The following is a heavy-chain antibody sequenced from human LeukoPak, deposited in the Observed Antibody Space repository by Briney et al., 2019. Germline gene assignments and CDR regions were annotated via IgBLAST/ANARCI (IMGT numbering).Heavy chain of an antibody. D-gene: IGHD2-2*01. J-gene: IGHJ6*02. CDR3: TRGNIVVVPAADV. CDR1: GFTFGDYA. CDR2: IRSKAHGGTT. Sequence: GGSLRLSCTASGFTFGDYAMSWVRQAPGKGLEWVGFIRSKAHGGTTEYAASVKGRFTISRDDSKSIAYLQMNSLKTEDTAVYYCTRGNIVVVPAADVWGQGTTVTVSS. V-gene: IGHV3-49*04.